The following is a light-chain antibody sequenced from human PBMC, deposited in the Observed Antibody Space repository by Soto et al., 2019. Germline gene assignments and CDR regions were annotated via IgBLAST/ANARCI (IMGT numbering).Light chain of an antibody. Sequence: SQMTPSQSSVSASVGDRVTITCRAIKGINSWLAWYQQKPGRAPKLLIYGASSLQKGVPSGFSGGGSRTNFTVTISRLLPEDVATCECHQLSSLPISSGQGTRLVI. CDR2: GAS. J-gene: IGKJ5*01. V-gene: IGKV1D-12*01. CDR1: KGINSW. CDR3: HQLSSLPIS.